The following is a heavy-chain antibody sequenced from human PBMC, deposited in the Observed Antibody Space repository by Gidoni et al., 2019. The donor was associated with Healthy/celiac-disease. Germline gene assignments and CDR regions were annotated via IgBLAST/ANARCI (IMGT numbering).Heavy chain of an antibody. Sequence: QVQLQVSGPGLVKPSETLSLTRTPYGGSLSSYYGSWIRPPPGKGLEWIGYSYYSGSTNYNPSLKSRVTISVDTSKNQFSLKLSSVTAADTAVYYCARRQIGDYFDYWGQGTLVTVSS. V-gene: IGHV4-59*01. CDR2: SYYSGST. D-gene: IGHD3-16*01. CDR3: ARRQIGDYFDY. CDR1: GGSLSSYY. J-gene: IGHJ4*02.